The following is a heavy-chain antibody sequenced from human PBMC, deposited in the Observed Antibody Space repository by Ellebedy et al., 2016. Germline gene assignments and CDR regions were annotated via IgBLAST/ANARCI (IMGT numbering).Heavy chain of an antibody. D-gene: IGHD6-13*01. CDR2: IYYSGST. Sequence: SETLSLXCTVSGGSISSYYWSWIRQPPGKGLEWIGHIYYSGSTNYNPSLKSRVTISLDTSKNQFSLNLSSVTAADTAVYYCARKLDGTYIDYWGRGTLVTVSS. CDR1: GGSISSYY. CDR3: ARKLDGTYIDY. J-gene: IGHJ4*02. V-gene: IGHV4-59*01.